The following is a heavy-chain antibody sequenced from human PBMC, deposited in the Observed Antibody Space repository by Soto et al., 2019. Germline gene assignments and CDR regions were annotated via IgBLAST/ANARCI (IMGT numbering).Heavy chain of an antibody. CDR1: GFTFSASA. V-gene: IGHV3-73*01. D-gene: IGHD1-26*01. J-gene: IGHJ4*02. Sequence: PGGSLRLSCAASGFTFSASAMHWVRQASGKGLEWVGRIRSKPNNYATTYAASVEGRFIISRDDSKNTAYLQMNSLKIDDTAVYYCISISYTTCNRCPGSGYLDDWGQGSRVTVSS. CDR3: ISISYTTCNRCPGSGYLDD. CDR2: IRSKPNNYAT.